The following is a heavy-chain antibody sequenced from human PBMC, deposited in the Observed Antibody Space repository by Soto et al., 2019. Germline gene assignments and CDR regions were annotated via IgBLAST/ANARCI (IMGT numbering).Heavy chain of an antibody. Sequence: SETLSLTCTVSGGSISSYYWSWIRQPPGKGLEWIGYIYYSGSTNYNPSLKSRVTISVDTSKNQFSLKLSSVTAADTAVYYCARATGYSGYDYRGQGTLVTVSS. J-gene: IGHJ4*02. D-gene: IGHD5-12*01. CDR1: GGSISSYY. V-gene: IGHV4-59*01. CDR2: IYYSGST. CDR3: ARATGYSGYDY.